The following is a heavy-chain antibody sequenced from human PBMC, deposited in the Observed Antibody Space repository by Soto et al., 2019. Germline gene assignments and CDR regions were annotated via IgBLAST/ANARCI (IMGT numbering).Heavy chain of an antibody. Sequence: PGGSLRLSCAASGFSFGSYAMHWVRQAPGKGLEWLTVIWYDGSNKYYANSVKDRFTISRDNSRNTLYLQMNSPRAEDTAIYYCARGAISARPDYWGQGTRVTVSS. CDR2: IWYDGSNK. CDR1: GFSFGSYA. CDR3: ARGAISARPDY. J-gene: IGHJ4*02. V-gene: IGHV3-33*01. D-gene: IGHD6-6*01.